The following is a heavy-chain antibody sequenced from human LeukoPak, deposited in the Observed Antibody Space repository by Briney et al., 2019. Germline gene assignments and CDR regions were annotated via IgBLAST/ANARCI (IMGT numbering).Heavy chain of an antibody. D-gene: IGHD5-12*01. CDR2: IKQDGSEK. CDR1: GFTFSSYW. Sequence: QPGGSLRLSCAASGFTFSSYWVSWARQAAGKGREWVANIKQDGSEKYYVDCVKGRYTISRDNAKNSLYLQMNSLRAEDTAVYYCARERPIVADVDLDYWGQGTLVTVSS. V-gene: IGHV3-7*03. CDR3: ARERPIVADVDLDY. J-gene: IGHJ4*02.